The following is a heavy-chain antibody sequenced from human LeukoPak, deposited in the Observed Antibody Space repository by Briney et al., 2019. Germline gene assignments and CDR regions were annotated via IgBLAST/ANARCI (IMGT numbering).Heavy chain of an antibody. Sequence: GGSLRLSCAASGFTVSSNYMSWVRQAPGKGLEWVSVIHSGGSTYYADSVKGRFTISRDSSKNTLYLQMNSLRAEDTAVYYCARATSGWYYFDYWGQGTLVTVSS. CDR2: IHSGGST. V-gene: IGHV3-53*01. D-gene: IGHD6-19*01. CDR1: GFTVSSNY. J-gene: IGHJ4*02. CDR3: ARATSGWYYFDY.